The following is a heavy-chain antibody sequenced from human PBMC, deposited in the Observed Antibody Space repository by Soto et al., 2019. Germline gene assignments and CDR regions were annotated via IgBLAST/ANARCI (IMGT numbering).Heavy chain of an antibody. CDR3: ARYTHDYSGYPALFDY. Sequence: SETLSLTCTVSGGSISSYYWSWIRQPAGKGLEWIGRIYTSGSTNYNPSLKSRVTMSVDTSKNQFSLKLSSVTAADTAVYYCARYTHDYSGYPALFDYWGQGTLVTVSS. V-gene: IGHV4-4*07. CDR1: GGSISSYY. CDR2: IYTSGST. J-gene: IGHJ4*02. D-gene: IGHD5-12*01.